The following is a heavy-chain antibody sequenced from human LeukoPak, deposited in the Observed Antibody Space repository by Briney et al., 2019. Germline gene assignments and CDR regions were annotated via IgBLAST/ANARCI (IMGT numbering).Heavy chain of an antibody. Sequence: SETLSLTCSVVSGFSISSSSYYWGWIRQPPGKGLEWIGSFYYSGSTYYNPSLKSRVTISADTSKNQFSLKLSSVTAADTAVYYCARLWRAAIDYGGQGTLVTVSS. CDR2: FYYSGST. D-gene: IGHD1-1*01. V-gene: IGHV4-39*01. J-gene: IGHJ4*02. CDR1: GFSISSSSYY. CDR3: ARLWRAAIDY.